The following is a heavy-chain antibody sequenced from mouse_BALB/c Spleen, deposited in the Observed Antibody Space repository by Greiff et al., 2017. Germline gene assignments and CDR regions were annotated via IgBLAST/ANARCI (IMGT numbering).Heavy chain of an antibody. CDR2: IRNKANGYTT. V-gene: IGHV7-3*02. CDR1: GFTFTDYY. D-gene: IGHD2-4*01. Sequence: EVQLVESGGGLVQPGGSLRLSCATSGFTFTDYYMSWVRQPPGKALEWLGFIRNKANGYTTEYSASVKGRFTISRDNSQSILYLQMNTLRAEDSATYYCARDDYDGYYFDYWGQGTTLTVSS. CDR3: ARDDYDGYYFDY. J-gene: IGHJ2*01.